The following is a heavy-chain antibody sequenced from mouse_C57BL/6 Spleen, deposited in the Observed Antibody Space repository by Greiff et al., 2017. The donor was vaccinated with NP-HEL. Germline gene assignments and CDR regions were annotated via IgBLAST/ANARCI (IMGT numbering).Heavy chain of an antibody. CDR2: IYPGAGDT. CDR1: GYAFSSYW. V-gene: IGHV1-80*01. Sequence: QVQLKQSGAELVKPGASVKISCKASGYAFSSYWMNWVKPRPGKGLEWIGQIYPGAGDTNYNGKFKGKAPLTADKSSSTAYMQLSSLTSEDSAVYFCARAHSNYDYAMDYWGQGTSVTVSS. J-gene: IGHJ4*01. D-gene: IGHD2-5*01. CDR3: ARAHSNYDYAMDY.